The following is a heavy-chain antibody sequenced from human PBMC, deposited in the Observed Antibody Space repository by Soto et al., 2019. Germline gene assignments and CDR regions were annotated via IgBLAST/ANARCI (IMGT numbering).Heavy chain of an antibody. CDR1: GYSFTSYW. J-gene: IGHJ4*02. CDR2: IYPGDSDT. Sequence: PGESLKISCKGSGYSFTSYWIGWVRQMPGKGLEWMGIIYPGDSDTRYSPSFQGQVTISADKSISTAYLQWSSLKASDTAMYYCARRDIVVVPAATYFPYWGQGTLVTVSS. V-gene: IGHV5-51*01. CDR3: ARRDIVVVPAATYFPY. D-gene: IGHD2-2*01.